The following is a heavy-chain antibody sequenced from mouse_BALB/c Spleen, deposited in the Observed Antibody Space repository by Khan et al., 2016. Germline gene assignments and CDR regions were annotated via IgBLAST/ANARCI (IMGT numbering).Heavy chain of an antibody. Sequence: VQLQQSGAELVKPGASVKLSCTASGFNIKDTFMHWVKQRPEQGLEWIGRIDPANGNTRYDPKFQGKATITADTSSNTAYLQPSRLPSEDTAVYYCARRGPIYYYGSTYGYWGQGTTLTVSS. CDR2: IDPANGNT. D-gene: IGHD1-1*01. J-gene: IGHJ2*01. CDR1: GFNIKDTF. CDR3: ARRGPIYYYGSTYGY. V-gene: IGHV14-3*02.